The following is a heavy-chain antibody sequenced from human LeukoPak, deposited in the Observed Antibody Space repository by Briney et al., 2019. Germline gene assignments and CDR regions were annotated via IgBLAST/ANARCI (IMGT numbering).Heavy chain of an antibody. CDR1: GYTFIRYY. CDR2: INPSGGST. Sequence: ASVKVSCKASGYTFIRYYMYWVRQAPGQGLEWMGIINPSGGSTSYAQKFQGRLTMTRDTSTSTAYMELSRLRSDDTAVYYCARSNSHYYYGSGSYSALDYWGQGTLVTVSS. J-gene: IGHJ4*02. V-gene: IGHV1-46*01. CDR3: ARSNSHYYYGSGSYSALDY. D-gene: IGHD3-10*01.